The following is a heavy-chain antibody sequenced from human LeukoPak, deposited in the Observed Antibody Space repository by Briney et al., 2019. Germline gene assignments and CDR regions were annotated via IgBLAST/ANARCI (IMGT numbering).Heavy chain of an antibody. Sequence: SLKVSSTASGYTFTIYGISWVRQAPGQGLEWMGWISAYSGDTNYAQKFRGRVTMTTDTSTTTAYMELRSLRSDATAVYFCARARVRGANLPDYYYGMDVWGQETTVTVSS. CDR1: GYTFTIYG. CDR3: ARARVRGANLPDYYYGMDV. D-gene: IGHD3-10*01. CDR2: ISAYSGDT. V-gene: IGHV1-18*01. J-gene: IGHJ6*02.